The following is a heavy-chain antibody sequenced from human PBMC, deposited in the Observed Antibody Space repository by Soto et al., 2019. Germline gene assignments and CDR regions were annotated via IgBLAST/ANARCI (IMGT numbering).Heavy chain of an antibody. Sequence: EVQLLESGGGLVQPGGSLRVSCEASGFTFSNYAMTWVRQAPGRGLEWVSTISDSGGSTHYADSVKGRITISRDNSKNTLYLQMNSLRAEDTAIYYCANGWFGELTPYYYMDVWGKGTTVTVSS. J-gene: IGHJ6*03. CDR1: GFTFSNYA. CDR3: ANGWFGELTPYYYMDV. D-gene: IGHD3-10*01. CDR2: ISDSGGST. V-gene: IGHV3-23*01.